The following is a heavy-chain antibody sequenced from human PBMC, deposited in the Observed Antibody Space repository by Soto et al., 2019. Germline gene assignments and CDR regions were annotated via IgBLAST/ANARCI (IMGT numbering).Heavy chain of an antibody. V-gene: IGHV4-39*01. D-gene: IGHD3-10*02. J-gene: IGHJ4*02. CDR3: ARVMTMFNTARGKTYSDY. CDR2: IYYSGST. Sequence: PSETRRPMCSVSGGLPSRGAYHVCRLRLPTGKGLEWIGSIYYSGSTYYNPSLKSRVTISVDTSKNQFSLKLSSVTAADTAVYYCARVMTMFNTARGKTYSDYWGQATLVTV. CDR1: GGLPSRGAYH.